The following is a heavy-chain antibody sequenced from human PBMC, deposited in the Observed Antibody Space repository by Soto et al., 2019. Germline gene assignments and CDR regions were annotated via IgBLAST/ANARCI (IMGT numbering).Heavy chain of an antibody. V-gene: IGHV3-72*01. CDR2: SRNKANSFTT. CDR1: GLAFSDHY. CDR3: GGYHYSYGIQV. J-gene: IGHJ6*02. Sequence: EVQVVESGGGLVQPGGSLRLSCAASGLAFSDHYMDWVRQAPGKGLEWVGRSRNKANSFTTEYAASVNGRFSVSRDESKNILFLQMNSLTTEDTAVYYCGGYHYSYGIQVWGQRTTVTVSS.